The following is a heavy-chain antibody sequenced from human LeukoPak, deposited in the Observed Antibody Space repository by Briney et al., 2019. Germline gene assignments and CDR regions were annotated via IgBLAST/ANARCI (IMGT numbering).Heavy chain of an antibody. J-gene: IGHJ4*02. CDR2: IKQDGGDE. CDR3: AREFWGPDY. Sequence: GGSLRLSCAASGFRFTTYWMTWVRRAPGKGLEWVANIKQDGGDEHYVDSVKGRFTISRDNAKNSLYLQMNNLRAEDTAVYYCAREFWGPDYWGQGTLVTVSS. CDR1: GFRFTTYW. D-gene: IGHD7-27*01. V-gene: IGHV3-7*01.